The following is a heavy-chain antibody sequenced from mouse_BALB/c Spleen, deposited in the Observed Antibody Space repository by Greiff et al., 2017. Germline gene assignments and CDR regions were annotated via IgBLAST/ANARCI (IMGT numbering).Heavy chain of an antibody. Sequence: VQLKQSGAELVKPGASVKLSCTASGFNIKDTYMHWVKQRPEQGLEWIARIDPANGNTKYDPKFQGKATITADTSSNTAYLQLSSLTSEDTAVYYCARPAYYGSSPFAYWGQGTLVTVSA. CDR3: ARPAYYGSSPFAY. CDR2: IDPANGNT. V-gene: IGHV14-3*02. D-gene: IGHD1-1*01. CDR1: GFNIKDTY. J-gene: IGHJ3*01.